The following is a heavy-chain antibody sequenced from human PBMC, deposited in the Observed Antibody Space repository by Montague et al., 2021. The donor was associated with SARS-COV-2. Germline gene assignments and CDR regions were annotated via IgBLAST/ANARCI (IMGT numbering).Heavy chain of an antibody. CDR3: ARQGSDYCSSTSCYGADHPFDI. CDR2: ISYIGST. D-gene: IGHD2-2*01. Sequence: TLSLTCTVSGGTISSYYYSWIRQPPGKALEWIGYISYIGSTNXXXFXXXRVXVSIDTSKNQFSLKLSSVTAADSAVYYCARQGSDYCSSTSCYGADHPFDIWGQGTMVTVSS. CDR1: GGTISSYY. J-gene: IGHJ3*02. V-gene: IGHV4-59*01.